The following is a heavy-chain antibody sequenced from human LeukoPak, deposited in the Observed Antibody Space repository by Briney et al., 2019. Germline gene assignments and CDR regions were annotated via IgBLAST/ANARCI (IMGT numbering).Heavy chain of an antibody. CDR2: IYYSGST. V-gene: IGHV4-30-4*08. CDR3: ASSTPSRAFDI. Sequence: SETLSLTCTVSGGSISSGDYYWSWIRLPPGKGLEWIRYIYYSGSTYYNPSLKRRVTISVDTSKNQFSLKLSSVTAADTAVYYCASSTPSRAFDIWGQGTMVTVSS. J-gene: IGHJ3*02. D-gene: IGHD2-2*01. CDR1: GGSISSGDYY.